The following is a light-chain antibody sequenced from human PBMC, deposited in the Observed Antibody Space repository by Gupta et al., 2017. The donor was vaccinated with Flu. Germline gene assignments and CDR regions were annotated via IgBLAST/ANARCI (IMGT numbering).Light chain of an antibody. CDR3: SSYTSANTLQVI. J-gene: IGLJ2*01. V-gene: IGLV2-14*03. CDR1: SSDVGDYKN. CDR2: DVT. Sequence: SALTQPASVSGSPGQSMTISCTETSSDVGDYKNVSWYQQHPGKAPKLMICDVTYRPSGVSTRFSGPKSGNTASLTISKLQAEDEADYFCSSYTSANTLQVIFGGGTRLTVL.